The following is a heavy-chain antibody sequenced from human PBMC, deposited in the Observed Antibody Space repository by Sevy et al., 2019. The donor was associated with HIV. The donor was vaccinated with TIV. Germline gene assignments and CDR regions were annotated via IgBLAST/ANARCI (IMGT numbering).Heavy chain of an antibody. Sequence: GGSLRLSCAASGFTFSSYGMPWVRQAPGKGLEWVAFIRYDGTNKYYADSVKGRFTISRDNSKNTLYLQMNSLRAEDTAVYYCAKDLAVAGPYYFDYWGQGTLVTVSS. J-gene: IGHJ4*02. CDR2: IRYDGTNK. D-gene: IGHD6-19*01. CDR1: GFTFSSYG. CDR3: AKDLAVAGPYYFDY. V-gene: IGHV3-30*02.